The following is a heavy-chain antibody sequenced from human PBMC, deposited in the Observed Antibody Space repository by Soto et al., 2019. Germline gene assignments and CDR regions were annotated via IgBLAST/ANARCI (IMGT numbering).Heavy chain of an antibody. D-gene: IGHD3-3*01. CDR3: ARVPITIFGVVTTNDAFDI. Sequence: PSETLSLTCAVYGGSFSGYYWSWIRQPPGKGLEWIGEINHSGSTNYNPSLKSRVTISVDTSKNQFSLKLSSVTAADTAVYYCARVPITIFGVVTTNDAFDIWGQGTMVTVSS. V-gene: IGHV4-34*01. J-gene: IGHJ3*02. CDR2: INHSGST. CDR1: GGSFSGYY.